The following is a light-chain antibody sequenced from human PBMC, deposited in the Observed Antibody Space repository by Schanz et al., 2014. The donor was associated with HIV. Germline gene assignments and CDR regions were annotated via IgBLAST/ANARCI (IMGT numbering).Light chain of an antibody. J-gene: IGKJ2*01. CDR1: QNINRW. CDR2: QAS. Sequence: DIQMTQSPSTLSASVGDRVTITCRASQNINRWLAWYQQKPGKAPNLLIYQASYLETGVPSRFSGSGSGTEFTLTISSLQPNDLATYYCEQYNNRSPFTFGQGTKLEI. CDR3: EQYNNRSPFT. V-gene: IGKV1-5*03.